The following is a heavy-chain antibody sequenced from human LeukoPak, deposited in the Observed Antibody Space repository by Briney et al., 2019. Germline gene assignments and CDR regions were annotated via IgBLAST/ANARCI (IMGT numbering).Heavy chain of an antibody. Sequence: SETLSLTCTVSGGSISNYSWSWIRQPAGKGLQWIGRIYSSGNMNYNPSLTSRVTMSVDTSKNLLSLRLTSVTAADTAVYYCARHVSHYDFWSGYSMLGATGFDYWGQGTLVTVSS. CDR3: ARHVSHYDFWSGYSMLGATGFDY. CDR2: IYSSGNM. D-gene: IGHD3-3*01. J-gene: IGHJ4*02. V-gene: IGHV4-4*07. CDR1: GGSISNYS.